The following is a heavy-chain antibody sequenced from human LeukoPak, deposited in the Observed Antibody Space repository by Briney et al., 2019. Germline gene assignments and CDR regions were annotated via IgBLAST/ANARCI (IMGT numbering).Heavy chain of an antibody. Sequence: PGGSLRLSCAASGFTFTSYVMGWIRQPPGKGLEWIGEINHSGSTNYNPSLKSRVTISVDTSKNQFSLKLSSVTAADTAVYYCARARITIFGVATRRDWFDPWGQGTLVTVSS. CDR2: INHSGST. V-gene: IGHV4-34*01. J-gene: IGHJ5*02. CDR3: ARARITIFGVATRRDWFDP. D-gene: IGHD3-3*01. CDR1: GFTFTSYV.